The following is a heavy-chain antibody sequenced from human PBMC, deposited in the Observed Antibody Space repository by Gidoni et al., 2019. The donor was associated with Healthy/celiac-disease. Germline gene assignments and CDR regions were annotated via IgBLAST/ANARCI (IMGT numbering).Heavy chain of an antibody. J-gene: IGHJ3*02. V-gene: IGHV4-31*03. Sequence: QVQLQESGPGLVKPSQTLSLTCTVSGGPISSGGCYWSWIRQHPGKGLEWIGYIYYSGSTYYNPSLKSRVTISVDTSKNQFSLKLSSVTAADTAVYYCARDRGGYSGYDLDIWGQGTMVTVSS. CDR3: ARDRGGYSGYDLDI. D-gene: IGHD5-12*01. CDR2: IYYSGST. CDR1: GGPISSGGCY.